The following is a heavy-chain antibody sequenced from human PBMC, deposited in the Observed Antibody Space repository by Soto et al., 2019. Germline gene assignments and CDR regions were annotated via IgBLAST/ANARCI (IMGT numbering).Heavy chain of an antibody. Sequence: QVQLVQSGAEVKKPGSSVKVSCKASGGTFSSYAISWVRQAPGQGLEWMGGILPIFGTANYAQKFQGRVTITADKSTSTAYMELSSLRSEDTAVYYCARDEYDILTGYLGVDVWGQGTTVTVSS. J-gene: IGHJ6*02. V-gene: IGHV1-69*06. D-gene: IGHD3-9*01. CDR2: ILPIFGTA. CDR3: ARDEYDILTGYLGVDV. CDR1: GGTFSSYA.